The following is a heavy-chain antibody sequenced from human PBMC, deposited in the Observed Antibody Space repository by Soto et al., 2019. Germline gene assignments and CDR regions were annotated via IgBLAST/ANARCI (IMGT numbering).Heavy chain of an antibody. Sequence: GGSLRLSCEASGFTFSGYEMNWVRQAPGKGLEWVSYISSSGSTIYYADSVKGRFTISRDNTKNSLYLQMNSLRAEDTAVYYCARDIVSCFDYWGPGPLVTVSS. CDR1: GFTFSGYE. CDR2: ISSSGSTI. J-gene: IGHJ4*02. CDR3: ARDIVSCFDY. D-gene: IGHD3-16*02. V-gene: IGHV3-48*03.